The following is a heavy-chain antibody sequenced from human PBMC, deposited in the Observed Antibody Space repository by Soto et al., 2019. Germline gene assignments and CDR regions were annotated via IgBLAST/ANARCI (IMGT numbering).Heavy chain of an antibody. V-gene: IGHV3-48*02. CDR1: GFTFGSYT. CDR2: ISSTFRTI. Sequence: EVQLVESGGGLVQPGGSLRLSCAASGFTFGSYTMNWVRQAPGKGLAWVSYISSTFRTIYYADSVKGRFTISRDNAKNSLYLQMNSLRDEDTALYYCARGIAAAGTGFDYWGQGTLVTVSS. CDR3: ARGIAAAGTGFDY. J-gene: IGHJ4*02. D-gene: IGHD6-13*01.